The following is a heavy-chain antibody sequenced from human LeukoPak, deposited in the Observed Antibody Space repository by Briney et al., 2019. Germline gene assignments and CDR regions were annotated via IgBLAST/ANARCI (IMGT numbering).Heavy chain of an antibody. CDR3: ASSPSVYCSGGSCSPFDY. D-gene: IGHD2-15*01. V-gene: IGHV5-51*01. CDR2: IYPGDSDN. J-gene: IGHJ4*02. CDR1: GYSFTSYW. Sequence: GESLKISSKGSGYSFTSYWIGWVRQLPGKGLEWMGIIYPGDSDNRYSPSFQGQVTISADKSISTAYLQWSSLKASDTAMYYCASSPSVYCSGGSCSPFDYWGQGTLVTVSS.